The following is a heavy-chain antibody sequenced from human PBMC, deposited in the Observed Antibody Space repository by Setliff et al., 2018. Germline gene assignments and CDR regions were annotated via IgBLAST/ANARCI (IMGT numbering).Heavy chain of an antibody. Sequence: SETLSLTCTVSGDSLSSGPYYWTWVRQPAGKGLEWIGHIYIYSSGTTNYSPSLKSRVTISADASKNQFSLQLTSVTATDTAVYYCARGRLLYVGDSHYFDTWGQGTLVTV. CDR3: ARGRLLYVGDSHYFDT. J-gene: IGHJ4*02. V-gene: IGHV4-61*09. CDR1: GDSLSSGPYY. D-gene: IGHD4-17*01. CDR2: IYIYSSGTT.